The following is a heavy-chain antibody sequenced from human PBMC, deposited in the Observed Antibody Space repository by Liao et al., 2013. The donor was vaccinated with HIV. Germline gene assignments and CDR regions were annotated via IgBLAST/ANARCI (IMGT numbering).Heavy chain of an antibody. CDR3: ARRSHDYGSRFDP. CDR2: ISSIGST. J-gene: IGHJ5*02. D-gene: IGHD4-17*01. CDR1: GGSIGSYY. Sequence: QVQLQESGSGLVKPSGTLSLTCTVSGGSIGSYYWSWIRQPPGKGLEWIGYISSIGSTNNNPSLKGRVTISVDTSKNQFSLRLHSVTAADTAVYYCARRSHDYGSRFDPWGQGTLVTVSS. V-gene: IGHV4-59*01.